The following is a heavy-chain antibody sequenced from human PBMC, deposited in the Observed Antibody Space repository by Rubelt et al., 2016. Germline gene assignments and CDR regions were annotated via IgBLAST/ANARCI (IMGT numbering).Heavy chain of an antibody. Sequence: GLEWMGRINPNSGGTNYAQKFQGRVTMTSDTSTTTAYMELRGLRSDDTAVYYCAREISLTVWGQGTLVTVSS. J-gene: IGHJ4*02. V-gene: IGHV1-18*01. D-gene: IGHD3-3*02. CDR2: INPNSGGT. CDR3: AREISLTV.